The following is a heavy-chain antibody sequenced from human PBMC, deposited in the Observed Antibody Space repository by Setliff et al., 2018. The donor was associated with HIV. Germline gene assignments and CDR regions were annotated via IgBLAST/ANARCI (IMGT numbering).Heavy chain of an antibody. CDR3: ARDGPHCITSSCPGAWFDP. J-gene: IGHJ5*02. V-gene: IGHV4-59*12. Sequence: PSETLSLTCTVSGGSISSYYWSWIRQTPGKGLEWIGYIYASGSTKYNPSLESRVTISVDTSKNQFSLKLSSVTAADTAVYYCARDGPHCITSSCPGAWFDPWGQGTQVTVSS. CDR1: GGSISSYY. D-gene: IGHD2-2*01. CDR2: IYASGST.